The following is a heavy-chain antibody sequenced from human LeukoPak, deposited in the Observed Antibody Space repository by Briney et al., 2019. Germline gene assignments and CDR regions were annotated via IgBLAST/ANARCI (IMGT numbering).Heavy chain of an antibody. V-gene: IGHV3-48*02. CDR3: ARDRFYGSGSYQNAGGCFDS. D-gene: IGHD3-10*01. CDR1: GFTFSTYS. CDR2: ISSSSSTI. Sequence: PGGSLRLSCAASGFTFSTYSMNWVRQAPGKGLEWVSYISSSSSTIFYADSVKGRFTVSRDNAKRSLYLQLNSLRDEDTALYYCARDRFYGSGSYQNAGGCFDSWGQGTLVTVSS. J-gene: IGHJ4*02.